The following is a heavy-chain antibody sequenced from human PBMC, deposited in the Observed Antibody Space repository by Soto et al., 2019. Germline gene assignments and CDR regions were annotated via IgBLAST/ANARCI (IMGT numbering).Heavy chain of an antibody. CDR3: ATEVYRGVTNYYYYYGMDV. Sequence: GASVKVSCKVSGYTLTDLSMHWVRQAPGKGLEWMGGFDPEDGETIYAQKFQGRVTMTEDTSTDTAYMELSSLRSEDTAVYYCATEVYRGVTNYYYYYGMDVWGQGTTVTVSS. V-gene: IGHV1-24*01. CDR2: FDPEDGET. CDR1: GYTLTDLS. D-gene: IGHD3-10*01. J-gene: IGHJ6*02.